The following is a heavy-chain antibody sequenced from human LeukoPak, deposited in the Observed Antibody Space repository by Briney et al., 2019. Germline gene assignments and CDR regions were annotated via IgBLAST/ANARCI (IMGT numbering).Heavy chain of an antibody. D-gene: IGHD3-10*01. CDR1: GGSFSGYY. V-gene: IGHV4-34*10. CDR3: AGNYMVRGVIWEDY. Sequence: SETLSLTCAVYGGSFSGYYWSWIRQPPGKGLEWIGHMHISGSTNYNPSLRSRVTMSVDTSKSQFSLKLSSVTAADTAVYYCAGNYMVRGVIWEDYWGQGTLVTVSS. J-gene: IGHJ4*02. CDR2: MHISGST.